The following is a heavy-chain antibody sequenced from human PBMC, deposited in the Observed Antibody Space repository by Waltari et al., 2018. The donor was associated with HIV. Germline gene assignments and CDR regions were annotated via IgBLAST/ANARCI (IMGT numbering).Heavy chain of an antibody. Sequence: EVQLVDSGGGLVTPGGSMILSCVASGFTFSNPGMTWVRRDPGRGLEWVSAVSTSSTSKYNEDSVKGPFTTSRDNTNETLYLHMHSLRAEYTAVYFCARAGRSGYHYALDVWGQGTTVTVSS. CDR3: ARAGRSGYHYALDV. D-gene: IGHD6-25*01. V-gene: IGHV3-21*01. CDR1: GFTFSNPG. CDR2: VSTSSTSK. J-gene: IGHJ6*02.